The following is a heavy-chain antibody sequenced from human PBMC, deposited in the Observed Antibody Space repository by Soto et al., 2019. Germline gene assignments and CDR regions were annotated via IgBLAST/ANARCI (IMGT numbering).Heavy chain of an antibody. D-gene: IGHD2-2*02. Sequence: QVQLVQSGAEVKKPGSSVKVSCTASGGTFSSYAISWVRQAPGQVLEWMGGIIPIFGTADYAQKFQGRVTTTADESTSAAYMELSSLRAEDTAVYYCARHGYCISSRCYSDYYHGMDVWGQGTTVTVSS. CDR3: ARHGYCISSRCYSDYYHGMDV. CDR2: IIPIFGTA. V-gene: IGHV1-69*12. CDR1: GGTFSSYA. J-gene: IGHJ6*02.